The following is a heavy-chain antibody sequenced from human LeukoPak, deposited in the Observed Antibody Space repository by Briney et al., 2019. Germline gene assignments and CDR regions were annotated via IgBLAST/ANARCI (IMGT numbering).Heavy chain of an antibody. J-gene: IGHJ4*02. CDR1: GFTFSNYV. V-gene: IGHV3-23*01. Sequence: GGSLRLSCAASGFTFSNYVVSWVRQASGKGLEWVSAISGGGDSTYYADSVEGRFTISRDNSKSTLYLQMNSLRAEDTAVYYCAKPLSSTWYAAGAFDCWGQGTLVTVSS. D-gene: IGHD6-13*01. CDR3: AKPLSSTWYAAGAFDC. CDR2: ISGGGDST.